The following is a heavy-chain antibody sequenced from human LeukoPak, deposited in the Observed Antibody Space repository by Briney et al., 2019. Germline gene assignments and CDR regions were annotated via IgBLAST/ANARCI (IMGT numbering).Heavy chain of an antibody. CDR1: GYTFXDYY. J-gene: IGHJ4*02. CDR2: INPNSGGT. Sequence: SGYTFXDYYIHWVRQAPGQGLEWMGWINPNSGGTNYIQKFQGRVTMTRDTSISTVYMELRSLRSDDTAVYYCARDPLEYSSSYIYYFDYWGQGTLVTVSS. D-gene: IGHD6-6*01. CDR3: ARDPLEYSSSYIYYFDY. V-gene: IGHV1-2*02.